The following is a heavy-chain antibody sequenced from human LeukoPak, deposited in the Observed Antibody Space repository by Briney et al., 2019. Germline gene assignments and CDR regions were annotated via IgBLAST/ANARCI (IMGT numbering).Heavy chain of an antibody. CDR2: LYAAGNT. CDR1: GYSISSGYH. J-gene: IGHJ4*02. D-gene: IGHD3-10*01. CDR3: AREIVRGVPGW. Sequence: SETLSLTCAVSGYSISSGYHWGWTRQTPGKGLEWIGSLYAAGNTYYSPSLKSRVTISLDKSKNLFSLDLRSVTAADTAVYHCAREIVRGVPGWWGQGTLVTVSS. V-gene: IGHV4-38-2*02.